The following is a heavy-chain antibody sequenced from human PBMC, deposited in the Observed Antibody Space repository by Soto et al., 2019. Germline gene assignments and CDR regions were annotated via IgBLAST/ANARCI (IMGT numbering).Heavy chain of an antibody. CDR2: ISSSSFTI. J-gene: IGHJ4*02. Sequence: HPGGSLRLSCAASGFRFSDYSMNWVRQAPGRGLEWVSYISSSSFTIHYADSVEGRFAISRDNAKNSLYLQMNSLRVEDTAIYYCTSEDVATGLVWGPGSLVTVSS. V-gene: IGHV3-48*01. CDR3: TSEDVATGLV. CDR1: GFRFSDYS. D-gene: IGHD5-12*01.